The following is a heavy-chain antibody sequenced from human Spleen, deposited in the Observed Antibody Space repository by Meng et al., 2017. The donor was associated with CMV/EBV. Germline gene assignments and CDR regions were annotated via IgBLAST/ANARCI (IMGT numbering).Heavy chain of an antibody. V-gene: IGHV3-74*01. Sequence: GESLKISCAASGFTFSSYDMHWVRQATGKGLEWVSRINSDGSSTSYADSVKGRFTISRDNAKNTLYLQMNSLRAEDTAVYYCARYCSSTSWCYYSGMDVWGQGTTVTVSS. CDR2: INSDGSST. J-gene: IGHJ6*02. D-gene: IGHD2-2*01. CDR3: ARYCSSTSWCYYSGMDV. CDR1: GFTFSSYD.